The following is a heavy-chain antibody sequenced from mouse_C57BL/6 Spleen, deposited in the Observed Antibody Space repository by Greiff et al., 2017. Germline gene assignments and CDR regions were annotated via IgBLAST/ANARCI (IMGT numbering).Heavy chain of an antibody. CDR2: IFPGSGST. CDR1: GYTFTDYY. Sequence: VQLQQSGPELVKPGASVKISCKASGYTFTDYYINWMKQRPGQGLEWIGWIFPGSGSTYYNEKFKGKATLTVDKSSSTAYMLLSSLTSEDSAVYFCARSGDGYYRGFDYWGQGTTLTVSS. V-gene: IGHV1-75*01. D-gene: IGHD2-3*01. J-gene: IGHJ2*01. CDR3: ARSGDGYYRGFDY.